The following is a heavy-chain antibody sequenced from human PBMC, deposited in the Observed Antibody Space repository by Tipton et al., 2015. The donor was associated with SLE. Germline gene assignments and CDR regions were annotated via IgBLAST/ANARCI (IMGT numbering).Heavy chain of an antibody. CDR2: IWYDGSNK. CDR3: ARGSYDSSALGDYGRDV. D-gene: IGHD3-22*01. Sequence: SLRLSCAASGFTFSSYGMHWVRQAPGKGLEWVAVIWYDGSNKYYADSVKGRFTISRDNSKNTLYLQMNSLRAEDTAVYYCARGSYDSSALGDYGRDVWGQGTTVTVSS. J-gene: IGHJ6*02. V-gene: IGHV3-33*01. CDR1: GFTFSSYG.